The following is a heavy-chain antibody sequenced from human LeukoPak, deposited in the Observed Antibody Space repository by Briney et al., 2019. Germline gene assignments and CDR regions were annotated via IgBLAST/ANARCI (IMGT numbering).Heavy chain of an antibody. CDR2: IRYDGSNK. CDR3: ARVWGRYCSGGSCYSNFDY. J-gene: IGHJ4*02. CDR1: GFTFSSYG. V-gene: IGHV3-30*02. D-gene: IGHD2-15*01. Sequence: GGSLRLSCAASGFTFSSYGMHWVRQAPGKGLEWVAFIRYDGSNKYYADSVKGRFTISRDNSKNTLYLQMNSLRAEDTAMYYCARVWGRYCSGGSCYSNFDYWGQGTLVTVSS.